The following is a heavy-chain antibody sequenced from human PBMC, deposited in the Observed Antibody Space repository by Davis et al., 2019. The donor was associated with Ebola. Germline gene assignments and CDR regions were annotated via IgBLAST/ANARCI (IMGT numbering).Heavy chain of an antibody. V-gene: IGHV3-23*01. CDR2: ISGSGRST. CDR3: AKTSYDYSSGY. D-gene: IGHD4-11*01. CDR1: GFTFSNYA. J-gene: IGHJ4*02. Sequence: GESLKISCAASGFTFSNYAMSWVRQAPGKGLEWVSAISGSGRSTYYADSVKGRFTISRDNSKNTLYLQMNSLRAEDTALYYCAKTSYDYSSGYWGQGTLVTV.